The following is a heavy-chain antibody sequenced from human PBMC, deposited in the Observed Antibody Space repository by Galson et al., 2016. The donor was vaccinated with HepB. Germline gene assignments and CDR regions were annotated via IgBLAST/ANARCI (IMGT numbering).Heavy chain of an antibody. V-gene: IGHV4-31*03. CDR3: ARRTAARGLAFDI. D-gene: IGHD6-6*01. J-gene: IGHJ3*02. CDR2: IYYSGNT. CDR1: GGSITSGGHY. Sequence: TLSLTCTVSGGSITSGGHYWTWIRQHPGKGLEWIGYIYYSGNTYYNPSLFYSGNTYYNPTLKTRATISVDISNNHFSLKLSSVTAADTAVYYCARRTAARGLAFDIWGQGTMVTVSS.